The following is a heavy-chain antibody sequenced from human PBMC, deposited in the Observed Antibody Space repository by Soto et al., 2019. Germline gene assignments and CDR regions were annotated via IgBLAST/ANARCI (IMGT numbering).Heavy chain of an antibody. V-gene: IGHV3-48*02. D-gene: IGHD1-26*01. CDR2: ISSSSSTI. J-gene: IGHJ6*02. Sequence: EVQLVESGGGLVQPGGSLRLSCAASGFTFSSYSMNWVRQAPGKGLEWVSYISSSSSTIYYADSVKGRFTISRDNAKNSLYLQMNSLRDEDTAVYYCARRWELQTSCYYYGMDVWGQGTTVTVSS. CDR1: GFTFSSYS. CDR3: ARRWELQTSCYYYGMDV.